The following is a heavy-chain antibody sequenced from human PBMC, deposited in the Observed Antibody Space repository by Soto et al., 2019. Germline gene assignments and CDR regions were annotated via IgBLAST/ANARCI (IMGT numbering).Heavy chain of an antibody. V-gene: IGHV1-69*02. Sequence: SVKVSCKASGGTXSSYTISWVRQAPGQGLEWMGRIIPILGIANYAQKFQGRVTITADKSTSTAYMELSSLRSEDTAVYYCARRRGGSGPFDIWGQGTMVTVSS. CDR1: GGTXSSYT. CDR2: IIPILGIA. J-gene: IGHJ3*02. CDR3: ARRRGGSGPFDI. D-gene: IGHD2-15*01.